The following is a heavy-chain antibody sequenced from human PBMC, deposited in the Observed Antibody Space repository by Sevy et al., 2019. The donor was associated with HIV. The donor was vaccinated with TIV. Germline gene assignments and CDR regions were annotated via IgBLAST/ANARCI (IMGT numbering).Heavy chain of an antibody. CDR3: ARNYYDSSGYYPYFDY. CDR1: GGSISSYY. Sequence: SDTLSLTCTVSGGSISSYYWSWIRQPPGKGLEWIGYIYYSGSTNYNPSLKSRVTISVDTSKNQFSLKLSSVTAADTAVYYCARNYYDSSGYYPYFDYWGQGTLVTVSS. J-gene: IGHJ4*02. V-gene: IGHV4-59*07. D-gene: IGHD3-22*01. CDR2: IYYSGST.